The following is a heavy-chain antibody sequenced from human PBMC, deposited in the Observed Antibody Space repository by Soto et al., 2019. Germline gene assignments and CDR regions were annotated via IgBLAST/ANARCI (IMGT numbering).Heavy chain of an antibody. CDR1: GFTISDYY. J-gene: IGHJ5*02. CDR2: ISSSSSYT. V-gene: IGHV3-11*06. Sequence: QVQLVESEGGLVKPGGSLRLSCAASGFTISDYYMSWIRQAPGKGLEWVSYISSSSSYTNYADSVKGRFTISRDNAKNSLYLQMNSLRAEDTAVYYCARNGDPENNWFDPWGQGTLVTVSS. CDR3: ARNGDPENNWFDP. D-gene: IGHD7-27*01.